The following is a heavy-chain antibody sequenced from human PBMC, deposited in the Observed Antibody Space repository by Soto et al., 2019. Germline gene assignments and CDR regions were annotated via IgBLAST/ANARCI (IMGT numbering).Heavy chain of an antibody. J-gene: IGHJ3*02. Sequence: QVQLVQSGAEVKKPGASVKVSCKASGYTFTSYGISWVRQAPGQGLEWMGWISGYNGNTNYAEKRQGRVTKTKDTSTSTAYMELRSLRSDDTAVNYCARSSSGPTPDDFDIWGHGTMVTVSS. CDR3: ARSSSGPTPDDFDI. CDR1: GYTFTSYG. D-gene: IGHD6-19*01. CDR2: ISGYNGNT. V-gene: IGHV1-18*01.